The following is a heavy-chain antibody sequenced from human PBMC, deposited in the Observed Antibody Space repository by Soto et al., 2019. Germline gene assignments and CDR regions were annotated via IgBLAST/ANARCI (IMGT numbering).Heavy chain of an antibody. CDR1: GGSVSNDNFY. CDR3: ARGLTMGQLPSHFDH. Sequence: SETLSLTCTVSGGSVSNDNFYWSWIRQPPGKGLEWIGYVHSSGITNYNPSLKRRVTISVDTSRNQFSLRLSSVTAADTAVYYCARGLTMGQLPSHFDHWGQGTLVTV. J-gene: IGHJ5*02. CDR2: VHSSGIT. D-gene: IGHD3-16*01. V-gene: IGHV4-61*01.